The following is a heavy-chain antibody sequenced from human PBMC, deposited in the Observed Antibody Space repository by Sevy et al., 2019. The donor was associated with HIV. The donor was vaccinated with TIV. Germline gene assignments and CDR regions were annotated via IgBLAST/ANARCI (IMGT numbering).Heavy chain of an antibody. V-gene: IGHV4-31*03. CDR3: ARETPIQPHSFDI. D-gene: IGHD5-18*01. J-gene: IGHJ3*02. CDR1: GGSISSGGYY. Sequence: SETLSLTCTVSGGSISSGGYYWSWIRQHPGKGLEWIGYIYYSGSTYYHPSLKSRVTISVDTSKNQFSLKLSSVTAADTAVYYCARETPIQPHSFDIWGQGTMVTVSS. CDR2: IYYSGST.